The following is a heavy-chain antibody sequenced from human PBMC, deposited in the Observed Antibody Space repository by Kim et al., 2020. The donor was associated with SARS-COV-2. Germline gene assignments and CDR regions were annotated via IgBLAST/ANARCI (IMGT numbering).Heavy chain of an antibody. Sequence: SVKGRFTISRDNSKNTLYLQMNSLRAEDTAVYYCAKEYSSSYYYYYGMDVWGQGTTVTVSS. D-gene: IGHD6-13*01. J-gene: IGHJ6*02. CDR3: AKEYSSSYYYYYGMDV. V-gene: IGHV3-30*02.